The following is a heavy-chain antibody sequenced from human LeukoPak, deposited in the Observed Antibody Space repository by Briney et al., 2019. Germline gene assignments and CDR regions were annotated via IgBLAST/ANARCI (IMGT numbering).Heavy chain of an antibody. Sequence: PGESLRLSCAASGFTFSDHYMDWVRQAPGKGLEWVGRTRDKANSYTTEYAASVKGRFTISRDASKTSLYLQVDSLKTEDTAVYYCARGDGYDRRSFDYWGQGTLVTVSS. D-gene: IGHD5-12*01. V-gene: IGHV3-72*01. CDR3: ARGDGYDRRSFDY. J-gene: IGHJ4*02. CDR1: GFTFSDHY. CDR2: TRDKANSYTT.